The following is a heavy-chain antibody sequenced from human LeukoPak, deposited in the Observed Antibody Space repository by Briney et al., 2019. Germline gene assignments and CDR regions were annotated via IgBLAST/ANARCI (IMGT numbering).Heavy chain of an antibody. CDR2: IYHSGST. CDR1: GGSISSHY. CDR3: ARVGGQYYFDY. J-gene: IGHJ4*02. D-gene: IGHD2-15*01. Sequence: SETLSLTCTVSGGSISSHYWSWIRQPPGKGLEWIGYIYHSGSTNYNPSLKSRITISVDTSKNQFSLKLSSVTAADTAVYYCARVGGQYYFDYWGQGTLVTVSS. V-gene: IGHV4-59*11.